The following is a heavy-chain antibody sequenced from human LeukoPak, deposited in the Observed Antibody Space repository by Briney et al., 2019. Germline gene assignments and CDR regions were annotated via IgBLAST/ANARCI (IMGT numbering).Heavy chain of an antibody. D-gene: IGHD3-3*01. J-gene: IGHJ4*02. Sequence: GESLKISCQGSGSTFAIYWIGWVRQLPGKGLEWMGIIYPGDSDTKYSPSFQGQVTMSVDKSINTAYLQWDSLKASDTAMYYCARLSTRLLDHWGQGTRVTVSS. CDR3: ARLSTRLLDH. V-gene: IGHV5-51*01. CDR1: GSTFAIYW. CDR2: IYPGDSDT.